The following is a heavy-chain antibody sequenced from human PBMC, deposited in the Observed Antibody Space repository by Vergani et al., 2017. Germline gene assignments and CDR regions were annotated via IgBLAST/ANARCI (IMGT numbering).Heavy chain of an antibody. CDR3: ARQGGPMAFYYDPKYYFDY. Sequence: EVQLVQSGAEVKKPGESLRISCKGSGYSFTSYWISWVRQMPGKGLEWMGRIDPSDSYTNYSPSFQGHVTISADKSISTAYLQWSSLKASDTAMYYCARQGGPMAFYYDPKYYFDYWGQGTLVTVSS. CDR1: GYSFTSYW. J-gene: IGHJ4*02. V-gene: IGHV5-10-1*03. D-gene: IGHD3-3*01. CDR2: IDPSDSYT.